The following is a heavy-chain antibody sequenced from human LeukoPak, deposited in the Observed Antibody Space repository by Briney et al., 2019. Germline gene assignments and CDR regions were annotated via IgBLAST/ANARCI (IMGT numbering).Heavy chain of an antibody. V-gene: IGHV4-59*01. CDR1: GGSISSYY. CDR3: ASDRGYSSSSNFFDY. D-gene: IGHD6-6*01. J-gene: IGHJ4*02. Sequence: SETLSLTRTVSGGSISSYYWSWIRQPPGKGLEWIGYIYYSGSTNYNPSLKSRVTISVDTSKNQFSLKLSSVTAADTAVYCCASDRGYSSSSNFFDYWGQGTLVTVSS. CDR2: IYYSGST.